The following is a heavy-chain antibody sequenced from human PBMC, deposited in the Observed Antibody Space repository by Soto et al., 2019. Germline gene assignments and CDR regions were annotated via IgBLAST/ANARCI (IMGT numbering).Heavy chain of an antibody. D-gene: IGHD6-19*01. CDR2: ISGSGGST. Sequence: GGSLRLSCGASGFTFSSYAMSWVRQAPGKGLEWVSAISGSGGSTYYADSVKGRFTISRDNSKNTLYLQMNSLRAEDTAVYYCARSKYSSGWPGFDYWGQGTLVTVSS. J-gene: IGHJ4*02. CDR1: GFTFSSYA. CDR3: ARSKYSSGWPGFDY. V-gene: IGHV3-23*01.